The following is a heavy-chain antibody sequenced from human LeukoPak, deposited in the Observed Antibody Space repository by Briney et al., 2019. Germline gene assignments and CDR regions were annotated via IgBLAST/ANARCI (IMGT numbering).Heavy chain of an antibody. CDR3: ASIIWLRGGDYWYSAL. CDR2: IVPILGAA. V-gene: IGHV1-69*01. D-gene: IGHD3-10*01. CDR1: GGTFSTYA. Sequence: SVKVSCTGSGGTFSTYAISWVRQAPGQGLEWMGGIVPILGAASYAQKFQGRVTITADESTTTAFMELSSLRADDTAVYYCASIIWLRGGDYWYSALWGRGTLVTVSS. J-gene: IGHJ2*01.